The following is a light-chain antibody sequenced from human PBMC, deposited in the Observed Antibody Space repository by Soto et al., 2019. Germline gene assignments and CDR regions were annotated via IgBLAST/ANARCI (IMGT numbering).Light chain of an antibody. CDR1: QSVSSY. CDR3: QQRSDWVT. V-gene: IGKV3-11*01. Sequence: EVVLTQSPATLSLSPGERATLSCRASQSVSSYLVWYQQKPGQAPRLLIYDAANRASGIPARFSGSGSGTDFTLTISSLEPEDSAVYYCQQRSDWVTFGQGTKLEI. J-gene: IGKJ2*01. CDR2: DAA.